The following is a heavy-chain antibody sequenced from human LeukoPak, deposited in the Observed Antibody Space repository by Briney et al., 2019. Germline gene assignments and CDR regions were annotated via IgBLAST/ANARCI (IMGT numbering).Heavy chain of an antibody. J-gene: IGHJ4*02. Sequence: GGSLRLSCAASGLTFSSYWMSWVRQAPGKGQEWVANIKQDGSEKYYVDSVKGRFTISRDNAKNSLYLQMNSLRAEDTAVYYCARDLPRGSYWYWGQGTLVTVSS. CDR1: GLTFSSYW. V-gene: IGHV3-7*01. CDR2: IKQDGSEK. D-gene: IGHD1-26*01. CDR3: ARDLPRGSYWY.